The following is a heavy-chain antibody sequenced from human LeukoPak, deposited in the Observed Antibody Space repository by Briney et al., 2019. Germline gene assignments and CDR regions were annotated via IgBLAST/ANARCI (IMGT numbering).Heavy chain of an antibody. V-gene: IGHV4-31*03. D-gene: IGHD2-15*01. J-gene: IGHJ4*02. CDR3: ARVRGGSSSKYFDY. CDR2: IYYSGST. CDR1: GGSISSGGYY. Sequence: SQTLSLTCTVSGGSISSGGYYWSWIRQHPGKGLEWIGYIYYSGSTYYNPSLKTRVTISVDTSKNQFSLKLSSVTAADTAVYYCARVRGGSSSKYFDYWGQGTLVTVSS.